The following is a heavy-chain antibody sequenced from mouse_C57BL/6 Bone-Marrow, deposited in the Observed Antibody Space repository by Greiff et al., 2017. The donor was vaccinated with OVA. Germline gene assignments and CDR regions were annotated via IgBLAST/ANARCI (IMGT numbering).Heavy chain of an antibody. CDR2: IDPSDSYT. CDR3: ARKEGI. Sequence: VQLQQPGAELVKPGASVKLSCKASGYTFTSYWMQWVKQRPGQGLEWIGEIDPSDSYTNYNQKFKGKATLTVDTSSSTAYMQLSSLTAEDSAVYYCARKEGIWGQGTLVTVSA. J-gene: IGHJ3*01. V-gene: IGHV1-50*01. CDR1: GYTFTSYW.